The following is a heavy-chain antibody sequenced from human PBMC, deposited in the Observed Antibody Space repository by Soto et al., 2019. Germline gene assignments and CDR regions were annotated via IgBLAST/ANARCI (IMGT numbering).Heavy chain of an antibody. D-gene: IGHD2-15*01. V-gene: IGHV2-5*02. CDR2: IYWDDDK. CDR1: GFSLSTSGVG. Sequence: QITLKASGPTLVKPTQTLTLTCTFSGFSLSTSGVGVAWIRQPPGKALEWLALIYWDDDKRYRLSLESRLTITKDTSKNQVVLTMTNMDSVDTATYYCAYLPCSGGSCYWFSFSGMDVWGQGTTVSVSS. CDR3: AYLPCSGGSCYWFSFSGMDV. J-gene: IGHJ6*02.